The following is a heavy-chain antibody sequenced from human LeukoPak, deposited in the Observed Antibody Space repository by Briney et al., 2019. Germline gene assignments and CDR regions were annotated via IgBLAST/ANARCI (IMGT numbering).Heavy chain of an antibody. Sequence: GASLKISCKASGSHFSSYWIGWVRQMPGKGLEWMGIIYPGDYDSRYSPSFQGQVTISADKSISTAYLQWSSLKASDTAMYYCARQNSRAIDYWGQGTLVTVSS. V-gene: IGHV5-51*01. CDR3: ARQNSRAIDY. CDR1: GSHFSSYW. CDR2: IYPGDYDS. J-gene: IGHJ4*02. D-gene: IGHD2-21*01.